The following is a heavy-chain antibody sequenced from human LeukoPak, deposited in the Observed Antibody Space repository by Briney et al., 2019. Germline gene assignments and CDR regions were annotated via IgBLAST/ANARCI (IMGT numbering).Heavy chain of an antibody. V-gene: IGHV1-18*01. CDR3: ARDHVRAYGSGSFS. D-gene: IGHD3-10*01. CDR2: ISAYNGNT. CDR1: GYTFTSYG. J-gene: IGHJ3*01. Sequence: ASVKVSCKASGYTFTSYGISWVRQAPGQGLEWMGWISAYNGNTNYAQKLQGRVTMTTDTSTSTAYVELRSLRSDDTAVYYCARDHVRAYGSGSFSWGQGTMVTVSS.